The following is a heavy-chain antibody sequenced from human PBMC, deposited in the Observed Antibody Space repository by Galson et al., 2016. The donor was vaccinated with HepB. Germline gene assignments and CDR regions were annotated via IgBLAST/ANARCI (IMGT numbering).Heavy chain of an antibody. Sequence: SVKVSCKASGYIFSNYAITWVRQAPGQGLEWMGRISAYNGNTDYAQKFQGRVTMTTDTSTSIAYLELRSLRSEDTAVYYCARVDYYDSSGYYYGPHQHWGQGTLVTVSS. J-gene: IGHJ1*01. CDR2: ISAYNGNT. CDR1: GYIFSNYA. CDR3: ARVDYYDSSGYYYGPHQH. D-gene: IGHD3-22*01. V-gene: IGHV1-18*01.